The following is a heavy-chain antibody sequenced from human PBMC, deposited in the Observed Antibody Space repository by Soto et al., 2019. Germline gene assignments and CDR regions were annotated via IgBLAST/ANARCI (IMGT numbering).Heavy chain of an antibody. D-gene: IGHD6-13*01. CDR3: ERCTGRAAAGMD. CDR2: IIPIYGTA. Sequence: QVQLVQSGAEVKKPGSSVTVSCKASGDTFSSYAISWVRQAPGQGLEWMGGIIPIYGTANYAQKFQGRVTITADESTAKADMEMRSLGSEDAAVYECERCTGRAAAGMDWGQGTLVTVSS. J-gene: IGHJ4*02. V-gene: IGHV1-69*01. CDR1: GDTFSSYA.